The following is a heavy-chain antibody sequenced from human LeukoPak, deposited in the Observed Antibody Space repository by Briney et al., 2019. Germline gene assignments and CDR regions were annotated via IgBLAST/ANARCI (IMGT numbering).Heavy chain of an antibody. V-gene: IGHV4-34*01. CDR3: ASFPPGTTVTTRPLDY. D-gene: IGHD4-17*01. Sequence: PSETLSLTCTVSGGSISSYYWSWIRQPPGKGLEWIGEINHSGSTNYNPSLKSRVTISVDTSKNQFSLKLSSVTAADTAVYYCASFPPGTTVTTRPLDYWGQGTLVTVSS. J-gene: IGHJ4*02. CDR1: GGSISSYY. CDR2: INHSGST.